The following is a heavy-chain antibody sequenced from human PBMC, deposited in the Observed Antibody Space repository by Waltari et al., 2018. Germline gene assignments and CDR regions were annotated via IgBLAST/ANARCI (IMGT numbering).Heavy chain of an antibody. D-gene: IGHD2-21*02. V-gene: IGHV3-9*01. CDR2: ISWNSESI. Sequence: EVQLVESGGGLVQPGRSLRLSCAASGFTFEDYAIHWVRQDPGKGLEWVAGISWNSESIGYADSVQGRFTISRDNAKNSMFLQIHSLRPEDTALYYCVKDVLSDCGGDCYSEHWGQGTLLTVSS. J-gene: IGHJ4*02. CDR3: VKDVLSDCGGDCYSEH. CDR1: GFTFEDYA.